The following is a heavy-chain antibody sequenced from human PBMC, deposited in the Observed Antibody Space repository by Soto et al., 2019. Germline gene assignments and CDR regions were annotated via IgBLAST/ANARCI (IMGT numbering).Heavy chain of an antibody. J-gene: IGHJ6*02. Sequence: SGPTLVNPTETLTLTCTFSGFSLTSPGMCVSWIRQPPGKALEWLALIERDDDDKYYSTSLKTRLTISKDTRKNQVVLTMANMDPADTGTYYCARSIRGPRRFNGMDVWGQGTTVTV. D-gene: IGHD1-20*01. CDR3: ARSIRGPRRFNGMDV. CDR1: GFSLTSPGMC. V-gene: IGHV2-70*13. CDR2: IERDDDDK.